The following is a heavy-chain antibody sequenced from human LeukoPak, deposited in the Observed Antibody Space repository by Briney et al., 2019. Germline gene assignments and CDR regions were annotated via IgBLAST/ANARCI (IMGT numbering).Heavy chain of an antibody. D-gene: IGHD6-6*01. CDR3: TRLLPSSHHFFDS. V-gene: IGHV3-30*03. Sequence: GGSLRLSCAASGFKFIIYGMHWVRQAPGKGLEWVAVISFDGSNKYYADSVKGRFTISRDNFENTLFLQMDSLRAEDTAVYYCTRLLPSSHHFFDSWGQGTLVTVSS. CDR2: ISFDGSNK. CDR1: GFKFIIYG. J-gene: IGHJ4*02.